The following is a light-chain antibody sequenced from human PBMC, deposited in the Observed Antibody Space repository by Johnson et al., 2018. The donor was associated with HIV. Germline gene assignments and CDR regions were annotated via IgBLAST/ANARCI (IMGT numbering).Light chain of an antibody. CDR1: SSNIGNNY. V-gene: IGLV1-51*02. CDR3: GTWDDSLNGYV. Sequence: QSLLTQPPSVSAAPGQKVTISCSGSSSNIGNNYVSWYQQLPGTAPKLLIYENHKRPSGIPDRFSGSKSGTSATLGITGLQTGDEADYYCGTWDDSLNGYVFGTGTKVTVL. CDR2: ENH. J-gene: IGLJ1*01.